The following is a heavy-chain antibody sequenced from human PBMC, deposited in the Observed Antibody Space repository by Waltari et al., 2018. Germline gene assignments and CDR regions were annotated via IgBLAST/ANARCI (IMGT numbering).Heavy chain of an antibody. D-gene: IGHD3-9*01. J-gene: IGHJ3*02. CDR2: INPNTGGT. Sequence: QVQVVQSGAEVKKPGASVKVSCKASGYTFSGNYMHWVRQAPGQGLEWMGWINPNTGGTNYAQKFQGRVTMTRDTSISTVYMELSRLRSDDTAVYYCAREERMRYRDALDIWGQGTMVTVSS. V-gene: IGHV1-2*02. CDR1: GYTFSGNY. CDR3: AREERMRYRDALDI.